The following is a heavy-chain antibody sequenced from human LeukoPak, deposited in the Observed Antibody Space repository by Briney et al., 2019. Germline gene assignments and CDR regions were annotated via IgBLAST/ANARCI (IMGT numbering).Heavy chain of an antibody. V-gene: IGHV1-2*06. Sequence: ASVKVSCKASGYTFTSYGISWVRQAPGQGLEWMGRINPNSGGTNYAQKFQGRVTMTRDTSISTAYMELSRLRSDDTAVYYCARVFSTQGYWGQGTLVTVSS. J-gene: IGHJ4*02. CDR2: INPNSGGT. CDR3: ARVFSTQGY. CDR1: GYTFTSYG. D-gene: IGHD3-3*02.